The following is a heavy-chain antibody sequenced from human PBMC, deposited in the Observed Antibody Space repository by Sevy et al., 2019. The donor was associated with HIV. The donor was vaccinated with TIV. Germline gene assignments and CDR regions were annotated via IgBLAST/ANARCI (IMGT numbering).Heavy chain of an antibody. V-gene: IGHV4-4*07. CDR2: IYTSGST. CDR1: GGSISSYY. Sequence: SETLSLTCTVSGGSISSYYWSWIRQPAGKGLEWIGRIYTSGSTSYNPSLKSRVTMSLDTSKNQFSLTLSSVTAAETAVYSCARRRLGVSDVDAFDIWGQGTMVTVSS. J-gene: IGHJ3*02. CDR3: ARRRLGVSDVDAFDI. D-gene: IGHD3-16*01.